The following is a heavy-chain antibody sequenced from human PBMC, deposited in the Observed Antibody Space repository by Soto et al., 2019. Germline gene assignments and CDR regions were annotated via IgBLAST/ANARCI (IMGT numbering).Heavy chain of an antibody. CDR3: ARGNVVAIDY. Sequence: QLQLQESGSGLVKPSQTLSLTCAVSGGSISSGGYSWSWIRQPPGTGLGWIGYIYQSGSTYYNPSLKSRLTISVDRSKNQFSLKLSSATAADTAVYYCARGNVVAIDYWGQGTLVTVSS. V-gene: IGHV4-30-2*01. D-gene: IGHD2-21*01. J-gene: IGHJ4*02. CDR2: IYQSGST. CDR1: GGSISSGGYS.